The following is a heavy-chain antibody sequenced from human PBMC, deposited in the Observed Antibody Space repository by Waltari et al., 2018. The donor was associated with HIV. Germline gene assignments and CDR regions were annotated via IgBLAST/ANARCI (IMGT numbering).Heavy chain of an antibody. CDR3: VVTVTRDDYYYYGMDV. J-gene: IGHJ6*02. Sequence: QVQLVESGGGVVQPGRSLRLSCAASGFTFSSYAMHWVRQAPGKGLEWVAVISYDGSNKYYADSVKGRFTISRDNSKNTLYLQMNSLRAEDTAVYYCVVTVTRDDYYYYGMDVWGQGTTVTVSS. CDR1: GFTFSSYA. D-gene: IGHD4-4*01. V-gene: IGHV3-30-3*01. CDR2: ISYDGSNK.